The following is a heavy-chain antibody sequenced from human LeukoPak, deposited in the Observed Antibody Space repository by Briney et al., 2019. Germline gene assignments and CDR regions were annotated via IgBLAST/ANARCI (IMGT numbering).Heavy chain of an antibody. D-gene: IGHD1-1*01. CDR3: ARALTTLTYEGY. J-gene: IGHJ4*02. V-gene: IGHV3-21*01. Sequence: GGSLRLSCEASGFTFSSNSMNWVRQAPGKGLEWVSSISGSNSYIFYADSVKGRFTVSRDNAKDSLYLQMNSLRAEDTAVYYCARALTTLTYEGYWGQGTLVTVSS. CDR2: ISGSNSYI. CDR1: GFTFSSNS.